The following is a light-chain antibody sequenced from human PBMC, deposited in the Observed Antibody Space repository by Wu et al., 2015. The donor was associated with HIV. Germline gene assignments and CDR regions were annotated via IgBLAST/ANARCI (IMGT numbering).Light chain of an antibody. J-gene: IGKJ5*01. CDR3: QQYSSSPIT. CDR1: QSITHNY. CDR2: ETS. V-gene: IGKV3-20*01. Sequence: EIVLKQSPGTLSLSVGDRVALSCRASQSITHNYLAWYQQRPGQAPRLLIYETSNRATGIPDRFVGSGSGTEFTLTINRLEPEDFAVYSCQQYSSSPITFGQGTRLEI.